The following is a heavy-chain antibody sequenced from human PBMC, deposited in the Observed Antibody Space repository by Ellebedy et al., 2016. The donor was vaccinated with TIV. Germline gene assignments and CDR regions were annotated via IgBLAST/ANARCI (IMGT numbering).Heavy chain of an antibody. Sequence: GESLKISXAASGFTFSSYGMHWVRQAPGKGLEWVAVIWYDGSNKYYADSVKGRFTISRDNSKNTLYLQMNSLRAEDTAVYYYARDFRAEWFGELDYWGQGTLVTVSS. CDR2: IWYDGSNK. D-gene: IGHD3-10*01. CDR3: ARDFRAEWFGELDY. J-gene: IGHJ4*02. V-gene: IGHV3-33*01. CDR1: GFTFSSYG.